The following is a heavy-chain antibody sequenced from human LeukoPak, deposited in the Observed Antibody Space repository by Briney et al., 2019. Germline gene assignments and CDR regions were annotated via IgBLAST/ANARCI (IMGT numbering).Heavy chain of an antibody. J-gene: IGHJ4*02. Sequence: PPETLSLTCTVSGVSMTIGGYYWSWIRQPAGKGLEWIGRIYTSGSTNYNPSLKSRVTISVDTSKNQFSLKLSSVTAADTAVYYCAREGTYYDILTGYDYFDYWGQGTLVTVSS. CDR1: GVSMTIGGYY. V-gene: IGHV4-61*02. D-gene: IGHD3-9*01. CDR2: IYTSGST. CDR3: AREGTYYDILTGYDYFDY.